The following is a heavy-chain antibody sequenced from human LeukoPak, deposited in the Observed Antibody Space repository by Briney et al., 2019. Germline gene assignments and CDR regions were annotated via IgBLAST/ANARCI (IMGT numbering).Heavy chain of an antibody. Sequence: SGGSLRLSCAASGVAFSRYAMSGVRQAPGEGLERVSTISGSVGGTFYADSVKGRFTISRDNHKNTLHLHMNSLSAEDTAVYYCAKDLTYYYDTTGYNCWGQGTLVTVSS. J-gene: IGHJ4*02. D-gene: IGHD3-22*01. CDR2: ISGSVGGT. CDR3: AKDLTYYYDTTGYNC. CDR1: GVAFSRYA. V-gene: IGHV3-23*01.